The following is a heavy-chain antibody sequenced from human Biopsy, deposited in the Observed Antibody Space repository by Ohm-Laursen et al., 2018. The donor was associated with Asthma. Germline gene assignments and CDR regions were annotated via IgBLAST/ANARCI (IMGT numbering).Heavy chain of an antibody. D-gene: IGHD6-19*01. J-gene: IGHJ6*02. V-gene: IGHV4-31*03. Sequence: TLSLTCPVSGDSITSGGCCWNWIRQHPGKGLEWIGYIHHSGTSYFNPSLKSRVSFSRDTSKNQFSLRLSSVTAADTAQYYCVRQSGYRSGWPKLLFVYYGMDVWGPGTTVTVSS. CDR1: GDSITSGGCC. CDR3: VRQSGYRSGWPKLLFVYYGMDV. CDR2: IHHSGTS.